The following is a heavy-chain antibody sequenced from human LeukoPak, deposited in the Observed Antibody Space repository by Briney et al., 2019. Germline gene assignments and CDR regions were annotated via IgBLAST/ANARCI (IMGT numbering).Heavy chain of an antibody. D-gene: IGHD6-19*01. CDR2: ISSSSSYL. CDR1: GFTFSSYS. J-gene: IGHJ4*02. CDR3: ARMGQWLRAFDY. V-gene: IGHV3-21*01. Sequence: GGSLRLSCAASGFTFSSYSMNWVRQAPGKGLEWVSSISSSSSYLYYADSVKGRFTISRDNARNSLYLQMNSLRAEDTAVYYCARMGQWLRAFDYWGQGTLVTVSS.